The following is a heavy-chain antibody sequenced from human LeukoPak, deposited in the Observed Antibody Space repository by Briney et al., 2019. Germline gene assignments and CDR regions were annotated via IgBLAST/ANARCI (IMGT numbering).Heavy chain of an antibody. CDR2: ISYDGSNK. Sequence: GRSLRLSCAASGFTFSNYGMHWVRQAPGKGLEWVAVISYDGSNKSYADSVKGRFTISRDNSKNTLYVQMNSLRGEDTAVYYCAKAPSRSSGWSIDYWGQGILVTVSS. CDR1: GFTFSNYG. D-gene: IGHD6-19*01. CDR3: AKAPSRSSGWSIDY. V-gene: IGHV3-30*18. J-gene: IGHJ4*02.